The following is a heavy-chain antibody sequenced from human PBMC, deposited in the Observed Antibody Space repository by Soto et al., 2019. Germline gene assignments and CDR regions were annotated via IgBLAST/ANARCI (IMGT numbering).Heavy chain of an antibody. CDR2: IGTAGDP. Sequence: PWGSLRLSCAASGFTFSSYDMHWVRQATGKGLEWVSAIGTAGDPYYPGSVKGRFTISRENAKNSLYLQMNSLRAGDTAVYYCARAQWVEYCSSTSCYRAYYFDYWGQGTLVTVSS. CDR3: ARAQWVEYCSSTSCYRAYYFDY. D-gene: IGHD2-2*02. CDR1: GFTFSSYD. J-gene: IGHJ4*02. V-gene: IGHV3-13*05.